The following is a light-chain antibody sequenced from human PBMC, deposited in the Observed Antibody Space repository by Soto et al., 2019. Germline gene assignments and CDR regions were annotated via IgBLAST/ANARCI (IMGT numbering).Light chain of an antibody. V-gene: IGLV2-18*02. CDR1: SSDVGSYYR. CDR2: DVS. J-gene: IGLJ1*01. Sequence: QSALTQPPSVSGSPGQSVAISCTGTSSDVGSYYRVSWYQQPPGTAPKLMLYDVSNRPSGVPDRFSGSKSGNTASLTISGLQADDEADYYCSSYTSSSTYVFGTGTKVTVL. CDR3: SSYTSSSTYV.